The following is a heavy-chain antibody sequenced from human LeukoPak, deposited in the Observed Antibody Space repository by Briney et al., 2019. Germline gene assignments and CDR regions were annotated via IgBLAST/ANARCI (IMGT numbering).Heavy chain of an antibody. J-gene: IGHJ4*02. Sequence: GGSLRLSCAASGFTFSSYEMNWVRQAPGKGLEWVSYISSSGSTIYSADSVKGRFTISRDNAKNSLYLQMHSLRAEDTAVYYCARDGSGWYDYWGQGILVTVSS. CDR2: ISSSGSTI. D-gene: IGHD6-19*01. CDR3: ARDGSGWYDY. V-gene: IGHV3-48*03. CDR1: GFTFSSYE.